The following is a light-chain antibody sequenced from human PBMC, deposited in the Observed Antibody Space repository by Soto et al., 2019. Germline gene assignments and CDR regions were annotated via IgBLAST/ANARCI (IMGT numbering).Light chain of an antibody. V-gene: IGKV1-5*01. CDR3: QQYNSYST. CDR2: DAS. J-gene: IGKJ1*01. CDR1: QSISSW. Sequence: DIQMTQSTSTLSASVGDRVTITCRASQSISSWLDWYQQKPGKAPKLLIYDASSLESGVPSRFSGSGSGTEFTLTISSLQPDDFATYYCQQYNSYSTCGQGTKVEIK.